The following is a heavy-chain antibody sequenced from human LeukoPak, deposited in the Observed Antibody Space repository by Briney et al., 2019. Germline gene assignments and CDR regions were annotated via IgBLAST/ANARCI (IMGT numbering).Heavy chain of an antibody. D-gene: IGHD5-24*01. V-gene: IGHV1-69*13. Sequence: SVKVSCKASGGTFSSYAISWVRQAPGQGLEWMGGIIPIFGTANYAQKFQGRVTITADESTSTAYMELSSLRSEDTAVYYCARVKEGWRWPPFDYWGQGTLVTVSS. CDR3: ARVKEGWRWPPFDY. CDR2: IIPIFGTA. J-gene: IGHJ4*02. CDR1: GGTFSSYA.